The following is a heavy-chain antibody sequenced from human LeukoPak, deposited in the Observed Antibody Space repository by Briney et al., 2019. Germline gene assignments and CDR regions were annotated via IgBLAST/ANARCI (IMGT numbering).Heavy chain of an antibody. J-gene: IGHJ6*03. CDR2: VNLHNGNT. CDR3: ARGHQLNDYYMDV. D-gene: IGHD2-2*01. Sequence: ASVKVSCEASGYTFTRYDMNWVRQASGQGLEWLGWVNLHNGNTGYSERFQGRVTMTRNTSLSTAYLELSSLRTEDTAVYYCARGHQLNDYYMDVWGKGTTVTVSS. V-gene: IGHV1-8*01. CDR1: GYTFTRYD.